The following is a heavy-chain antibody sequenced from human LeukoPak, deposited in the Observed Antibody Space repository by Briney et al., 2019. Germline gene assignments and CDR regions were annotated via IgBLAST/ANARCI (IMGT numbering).Heavy chain of an antibody. Sequence: PSETLSLTCTVSGYSISSGYYWGWIRQPPGKGLEWIGSIYHSGSTYYNPSLKSRVTISVDTSKNQFSLKLSSVTAADTAVYYCAREGYYYGSGAADIWGQGTMVTVSS. CDR1: GYSISSGYY. CDR3: AREGYYYGSGAADI. V-gene: IGHV4-38-2*02. CDR2: IYHSGST. D-gene: IGHD3-10*01. J-gene: IGHJ3*02.